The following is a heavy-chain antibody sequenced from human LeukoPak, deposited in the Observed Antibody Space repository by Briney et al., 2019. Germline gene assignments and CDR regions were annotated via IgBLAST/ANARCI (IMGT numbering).Heavy chain of an antibody. D-gene: IGHD4-17*01. CDR1: GFTLTTYG. Sequence: GGSLRLSCAVSGFTLTTYGMHWVRQAPGKGLEWVTYITYDGGNQYYVDSVKGRFAISRDTSKNTLHLQMNSLRPEDTAVYYCAKARRGDYGDLGYWGQGTLVTVSS. CDR3: AKARRGDYGDLGY. J-gene: IGHJ4*02. CDR2: ITYDGGNQ. V-gene: IGHV3-30*02.